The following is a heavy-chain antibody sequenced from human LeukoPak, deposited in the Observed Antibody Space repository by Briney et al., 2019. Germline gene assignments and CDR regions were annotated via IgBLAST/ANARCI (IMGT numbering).Heavy chain of an antibody. CDR2: ISSSGSDI. J-gene: IGHJ4*02. CDR3: ARDYGGSSPFDY. V-gene: IGHV3-48*03. D-gene: IGHD4-23*01. Sequence: GGSLRLSCAASGFTFSNYEMHWVRQAPGKGLEWVSYISSSGSDIYYADSVKGRFTISRDNAKNSLYLHMNSLRAEDTAVYYCARDYGGSSPFDYWGQGTLVTASS. CDR1: GFTFSNYE.